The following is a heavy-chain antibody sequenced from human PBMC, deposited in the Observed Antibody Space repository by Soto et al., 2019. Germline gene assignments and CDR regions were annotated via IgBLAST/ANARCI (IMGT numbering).Heavy chain of an antibody. CDR1: GDSVSSKSAA. CDR3: TRALSGSYDS. V-gene: IGHV6-1*01. J-gene: IGHJ5*01. Sequence: SQPLSLTCAISGDSVSSKSAAWNWIRQSPSRGLEWLGRTYYRSKWSTDYAVSVKSRITINPDTSKNQFSLQLNSVTPEDTAVYYCTRALSGSYDSWGQGTLVTVSS. D-gene: IGHD1-26*01. CDR2: TYYRSKWST.